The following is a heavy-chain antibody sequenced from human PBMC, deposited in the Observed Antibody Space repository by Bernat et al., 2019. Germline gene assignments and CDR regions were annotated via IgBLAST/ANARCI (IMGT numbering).Heavy chain of an antibody. J-gene: IGHJ4*02. CDR2: ISYDGSNK. CDR1: GFTFSSYG. V-gene: IGHV3-30*18. CDR3: AKDRGGGSYFDY. Sequence: QVQLVESGGGVVQPGRSLRLSCAASGFTFSSYGMHWVRQAPGKGLEWVAVISYDGSNKYYADSVKGRFTISRDNSKNTLYLQINSLRAEDTAVYYCAKDRGGGSYFDYWGQGTLVTVSS. D-gene: IGHD1-26*01.